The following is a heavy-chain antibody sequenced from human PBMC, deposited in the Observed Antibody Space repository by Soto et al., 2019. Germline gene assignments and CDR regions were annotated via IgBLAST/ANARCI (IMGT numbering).Heavy chain of an antibody. V-gene: IGHV4-34*01. D-gene: IGHD5-12*01. CDR1: GGSLSGYY. J-gene: IGHJ4*02. Sequence: QVQLQQWGAGLLKPSETLSLNCADNGGSLSGYYWSWIRQPPGKGLEWIGEIKDGGYTNYSPSLKSRATISSDTSNNQFSLRLNSVTAADTGLYYCARGQEGVVATHWDQGALVTVSS. CDR3: ARGQEGVVATH. CDR2: IKDGGYT.